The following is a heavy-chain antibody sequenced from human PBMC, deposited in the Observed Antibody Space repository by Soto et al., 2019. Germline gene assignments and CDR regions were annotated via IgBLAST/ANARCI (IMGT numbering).Heavy chain of an antibody. CDR1: GGTFSSYA. CDR3: ARVVMTTVPASYYYGRDV. D-gene: IGHD4-4*01. V-gene: IGHV1-69*11. CDR2: IIPFIGTA. J-gene: IGHJ6*02. Sequence: SVKVSCKASGGTFSSYAISWVRQAPGQGLEWMGRIIPFIGTANYAQKFQGRVTITADESTSTAYMELTSLRSEDTAVYYCARVVMTTVPASYYYGRDVWGQGTTGTVS.